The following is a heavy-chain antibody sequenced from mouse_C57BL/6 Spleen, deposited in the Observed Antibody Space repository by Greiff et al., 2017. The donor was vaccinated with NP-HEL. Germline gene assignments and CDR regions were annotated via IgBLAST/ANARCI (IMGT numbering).Heavy chain of an antibody. CDR1: GYTFTSYW. CDR2: IYPGNSDT. J-gene: IGHJ4*01. Sequence: VQLQQSGTVLARPGASVKMSCKTSGYTFTSYWMHWVKQRPGQGLEWIGAIYPGNSDTSYNQKFKGKAKLTAVTSASTAYMELSSLTNEDSAVYYCTNYYGSSSYYYAMDYWGQGTSVTVSS. V-gene: IGHV1-5*01. CDR3: TNYYGSSSYYYAMDY. D-gene: IGHD1-1*01.